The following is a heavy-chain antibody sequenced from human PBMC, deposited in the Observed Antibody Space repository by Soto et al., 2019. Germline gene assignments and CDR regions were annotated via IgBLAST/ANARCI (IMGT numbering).Heavy chain of an antibody. CDR1: SFIFSNFN. J-gene: IGHJ3*01. Sequence: EVQLVESGGGLVKPGGSLRLSCSASSFIFSNFNMHWVRQAPGKGLEWVSSISMASSLIYYADSVRGRFSISRDNAKKSLFLDVKGLRANDTAVGYCAIEGAGSSSPLLDSFELRGQGTRVIVSP. CDR2: ISMASSLI. V-gene: IGHV3-21*01. D-gene: IGHD6-13*01. CDR3: AIEGAGSSSPLLDSFEL.